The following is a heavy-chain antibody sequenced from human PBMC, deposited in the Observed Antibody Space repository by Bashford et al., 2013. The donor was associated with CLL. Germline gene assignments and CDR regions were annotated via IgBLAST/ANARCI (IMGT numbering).Heavy chain of an antibody. CDR3: SREGLGDGRFDY. Sequence: SETLSLTCSVSGGSINNYFWSWLRQPAGKSLEWIGRIHSTGSVNQNPSFDGRVTISLDTSKNRFSLNLSPVSAADTALYFCSREGLGDGRFDYWGQGTLVTVSS. D-gene: IGHD3-16*01. CDR1: GGSINNYF. CDR2: IHSTGSV. J-gene: IGHJ4*02. V-gene: IGHV4-4*07.